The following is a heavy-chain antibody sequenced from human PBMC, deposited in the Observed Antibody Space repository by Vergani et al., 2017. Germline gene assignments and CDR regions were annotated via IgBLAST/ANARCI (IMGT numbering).Heavy chain of an antibody. J-gene: IGHJ4*02. CDR2: IKSDGSIT. CDR1: GFSFNSYW. Sequence: DVHLAESGGGFFQPGGSLRLSCSASGFSFNSYWMHWVRQVPGKGLLWVSRIKSDGSITAYADSVKGRFTISRDNAQNTLYLQMNSLKAEDRATYYCAREERSNTSPVVGDWGQGTLVTV. D-gene: IGHD2/OR15-2a*01. V-gene: IGHV3-74*03. CDR3: AREERSNTSPVVGD.